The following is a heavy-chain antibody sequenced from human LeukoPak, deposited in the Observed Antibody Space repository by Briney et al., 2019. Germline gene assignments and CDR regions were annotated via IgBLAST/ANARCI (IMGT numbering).Heavy chain of an antibody. D-gene: IGHD1-26*01. Sequence: GGSLRLSCAVSGFTFSGSAMHWVRQASGKGLEWVGRIRSKANSYATAYAASVKGRFTISRDDSKNTAYLQMNSLKTEDTAVYCCTSFPRGGSYYCDYWGQGTLVTVSS. CDR2: IRSKANSYAT. CDR3: TSFPRGGSYYCDY. CDR1: GFTFSGSA. V-gene: IGHV3-73*01. J-gene: IGHJ4*02.